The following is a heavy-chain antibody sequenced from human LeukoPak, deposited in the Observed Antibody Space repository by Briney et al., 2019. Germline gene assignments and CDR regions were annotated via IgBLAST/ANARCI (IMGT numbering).Heavy chain of an antibody. CDR1: EYPFTSYY. Sequence: ASVKVSCKASEYPFTSYYIHWVRQAPGQGLEWMGLINPSSGSTNYAQKFQERVTITRDMSTSTAYMELSSLRSEDTAVYYCAALHVSIAAAGIFDYWGREPWSPSPQ. CDR3: AALHVSIAAAGIFDY. J-gene: IGHJ4*02. V-gene: IGHV1-46*01. CDR2: INPSSGST. D-gene: IGHD6-13*01.